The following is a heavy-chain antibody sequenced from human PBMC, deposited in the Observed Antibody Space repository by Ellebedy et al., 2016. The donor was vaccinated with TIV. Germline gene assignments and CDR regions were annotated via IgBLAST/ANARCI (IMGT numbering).Heavy chain of an antibody. V-gene: IGHV3-48*02. D-gene: IGHD4/OR15-4a*01. J-gene: IGHJ6*02. Sequence: PGGSLRLSCAASGFTFSTYSMNWVRQAPGKGLEWVSYISWSSRILYADSVKGRFTISRDDAKNSMYLQMNSLRDEDTAVYYCARDGARGYDMDVWGQGTTVTVSS. CDR3: ARDGARGYDMDV. CDR1: GFTFSTYS. CDR2: ISWSSRI.